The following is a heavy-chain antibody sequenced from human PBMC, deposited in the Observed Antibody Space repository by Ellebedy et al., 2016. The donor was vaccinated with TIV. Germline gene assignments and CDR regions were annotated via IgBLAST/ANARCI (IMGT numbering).Heavy chain of an antibody. D-gene: IGHD6-19*01. CDR1: GFTFSSYS. CDR3: ARDQGSGWGAFDY. V-gene: IGHV3-48*01. Sequence: PGGSLRLSCAASGFTFSSYSMNWVRQAPGKGLEWVSYISNTDTIYYADSVRGRFTISRDNSKKSVYLQMNSLRVEDTAVYYCARDQGSGWGAFDYWGQGTLVTVSS. J-gene: IGHJ4*02. CDR2: ISNTDTI.